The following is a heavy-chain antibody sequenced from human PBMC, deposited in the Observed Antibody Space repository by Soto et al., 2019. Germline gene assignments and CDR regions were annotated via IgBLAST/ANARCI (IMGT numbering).Heavy chain of an antibody. CDR3: ARVKCSGGSCYHNWFDP. CDR1: GGSISSYY. J-gene: IGHJ5*02. D-gene: IGHD2-15*01. V-gene: IGHV4-59*01. CDR2: IYYSGST. Sequence: ETLSLTCTVSGGSISSYYWSWIRQPPGKGLEWIGYIYYSGSTNYNPSLKSRVTISVDTSKNQFSLKLSFVTAADTAVYYCARVKCSGGSCYHNWFDPWGQGTLVTVSS.